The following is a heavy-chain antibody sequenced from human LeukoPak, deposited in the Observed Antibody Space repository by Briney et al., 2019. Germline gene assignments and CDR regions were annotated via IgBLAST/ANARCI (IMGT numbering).Heavy chain of an antibody. CDR3: ASSGGSGIYDYYYYGMDV. D-gene: IGHD3-10*01. J-gene: IGHJ6*02. CDR2: ISYDGSNK. CDR1: GFAFSGHA. V-gene: IGHV3-30-3*01. Sequence: GGSLRLSCAASGFAFSGHAMHWVRQAPGKGLEWVAVISYDGSNKFYADSVNGRFTVSRDNSKNTLYLQMDSLRAEDTAVYSCASSGGSGIYDYYYYGMDVWGQGTTVTASS.